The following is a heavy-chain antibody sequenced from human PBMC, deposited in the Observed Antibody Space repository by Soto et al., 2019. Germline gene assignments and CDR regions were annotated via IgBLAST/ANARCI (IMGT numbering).Heavy chain of an antibody. CDR1: GDSISRTRYY. J-gene: IGHJ4*02. CDR3: ARWVEVSLDYFDS. D-gene: IGHD1-20*01. Sequence: SETLSLTCTVSGDSISRTRYYWVWIRQTPGRGLEWIGSIYYSGSTYYNPSLKSRVTISVDTSKNQFSLKLSSVTAADTAVYYCARWVEVSLDYFDSWGQGTPVTVSS. CDR2: IYYSGST. V-gene: IGHV4-39*01.